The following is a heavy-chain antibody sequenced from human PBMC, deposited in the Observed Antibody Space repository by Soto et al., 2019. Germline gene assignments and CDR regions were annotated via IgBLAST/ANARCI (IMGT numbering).Heavy chain of an antibody. CDR2: ISGSGGST. CDR3: ARTAEAYYYDSSGYFVDY. Sequence: EVQLLESGGGLVQPGGSLRLSCAASGFTFSSYAMSWVRQAPGKGLEWVSAISGSGGSTYYADSVKGRFTISRDNSKNTLYLQMNSLRAEDTAVYYCARTAEAYYYDSSGYFVDYWGQGTLVTVSS. CDR1: GFTFSSYA. D-gene: IGHD3-22*01. V-gene: IGHV3-23*01. J-gene: IGHJ4*02.